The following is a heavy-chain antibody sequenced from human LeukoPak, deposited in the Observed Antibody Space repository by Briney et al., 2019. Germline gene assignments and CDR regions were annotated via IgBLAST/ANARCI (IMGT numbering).Heavy chain of an antibody. V-gene: IGHV3-48*02. J-gene: IGHJ4*02. Sequence: GGSLRLSCAASGVTFSNYNMNWVRQAPGEGLEWVSYISTSGSTIYYADSVKGRFTISRDNAENSLYLQMNSLRDEDTAVYYCARDLITMVQGEADYWGQGTLVTVSS. CDR2: ISTSGSTI. CDR1: GVTFSNYN. D-gene: IGHD3-10*01. CDR3: ARDLITMVQGEADY.